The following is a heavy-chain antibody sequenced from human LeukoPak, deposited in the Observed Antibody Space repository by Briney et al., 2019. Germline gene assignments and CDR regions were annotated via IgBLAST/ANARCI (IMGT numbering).Heavy chain of an antibody. V-gene: IGHV1-2*02. Sequence: ASVKVSCKASGYTFTDYYLHWVRQAPGQGLEWMGWINPNSGDTSSAQMFQGRVTMTRDTSISTVYMELSSLRSDDTAVYYCAREWYSSSAIDYWGQGTLVTVSS. J-gene: IGHJ4*02. CDR1: GYTFTDYY. CDR3: AREWYSSSAIDY. D-gene: IGHD6-6*01. CDR2: INPNSGDT.